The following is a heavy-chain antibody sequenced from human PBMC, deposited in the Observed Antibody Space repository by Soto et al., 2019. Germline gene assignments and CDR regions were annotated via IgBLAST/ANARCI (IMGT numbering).Heavy chain of an antibody. V-gene: IGHV1-18*04. CDR1: GYTFTSYG. D-gene: IGHD3-9*01. CDR3: ARVPRYYDILTGYYPQYYFDY. CDR2: ISAYNGNT. Sequence: ASVKVSCKASGYTFTSYGISWVRQAPGQGLEWMGWISAYNGNTNYAQKLQGRVTMTADTSTSTAYMELRSLRSDDTAVYYCARVPRYYDILTGYYPQYYFDYWGQGTLVTVSS. J-gene: IGHJ4*02.